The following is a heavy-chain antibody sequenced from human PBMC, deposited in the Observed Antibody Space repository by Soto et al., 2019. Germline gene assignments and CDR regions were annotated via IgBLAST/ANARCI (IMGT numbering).Heavy chain of an antibody. CDR3: ARASVGGIMLC. CDR2: INQDGSEK. D-gene: IGHD3-16*01. CDR1: GFTFNTYW. Sequence: EVQLVESGGGLVQPGGSLRLSCAASGFTFNTYWMYWVRQAPGRGLEWVANINQDGSEKFYLGSVEGRFTISRDNAKNLLYLQLSSLGAVDAAVYFCARASVGGIMLCWGQGSLVTVSS. V-gene: IGHV3-7*04. J-gene: IGHJ4*02.